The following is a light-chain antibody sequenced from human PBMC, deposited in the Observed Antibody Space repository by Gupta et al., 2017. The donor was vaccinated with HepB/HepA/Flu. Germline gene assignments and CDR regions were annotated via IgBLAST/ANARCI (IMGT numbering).Light chain of an antibody. V-gene: IGLV3-1*01. J-gene: IGLJ2*01. CDR2: QDS. CDR1: KLGDKY. Sequence: SYELTQQPSMYVSPGQTASITCSGDKLGDKYACWYQQKPGQSPVLVIYQDSKRPSGIPERFSGSNSGNTATLTISGTQAMDEADYYCQAWDSSTVVFGGGTKLTVL. CDR3: QAWDSSTVV.